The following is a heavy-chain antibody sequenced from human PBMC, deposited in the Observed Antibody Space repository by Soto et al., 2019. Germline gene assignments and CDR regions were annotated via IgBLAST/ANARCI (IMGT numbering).Heavy chain of an antibody. D-gene: IGHD3-22*01. V-gene: IGHV3-23*01. CDR1: GFTFSSYA. J-gene: IGHJ5*02. CDR3: ANSANYVSSGPGLDP. Sequence: GGSLRLSCAASGFTFSSYALSWVRQAPGKGLEWVSAISGSGGSTYYADSVQSRFTNSTDNSKNTLYLQMNSRRAEDTAGYYCANSANYVSSGPGLDPWGQGTLVTVSS. CDR2: ISGSGGST.